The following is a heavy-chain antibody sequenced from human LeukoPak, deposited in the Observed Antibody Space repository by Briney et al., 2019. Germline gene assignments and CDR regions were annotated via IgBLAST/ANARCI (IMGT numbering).Heavy chain of an antibody. V-gene: IGHV3-53*01. J-gene: IGHJ4*02. Sequence: GGSLRLSCAASGFTVSSNYMSWVRQAPGKGLEWVSVIYSGGSTYYADSVKGRFTISRDNSKNTLYLQMNSLRAEDTAVYYCARDGGTIFGVVIPDYWGQGTLVTVSS. CDR3: ARDGGTIFGVVIPDY. CDR2: IYSGGST. D-gene: IGHD3-3*01. CDR1: GFTVSSNY.